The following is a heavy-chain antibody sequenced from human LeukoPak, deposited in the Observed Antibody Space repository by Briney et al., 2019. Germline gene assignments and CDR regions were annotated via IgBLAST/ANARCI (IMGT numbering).Heavy chain of an antibody. CDR3: ARDHRGITIFGVVDYYYYYYMDV. CDR1: GFTFGSYD. V-gene: IGHV3-30*03. D-gene: IGHD3-3*01. CDR2: ISYDGSNK. J-gene: IGHJ6*03. Sequence: GGSLRLSCAASGFTFGSYDMSWVRQAPGKGLEWVAVISYDGSNKYYADSVKGRFTISRDNSKNTLYLQMNSLRAEDTAVYYCARDHRGITIFGVVDYYYYYYMDVWGKGTTVTVSS.